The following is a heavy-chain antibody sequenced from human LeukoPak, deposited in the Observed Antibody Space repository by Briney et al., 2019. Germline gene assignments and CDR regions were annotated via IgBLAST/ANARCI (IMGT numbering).Heavy chain of an antibody. J-gene: IGHJ4*02. D-gene: IGHD3-10*01. CDR3: AHRPNYGSGRRTYFDY. CDR2: IYWDDDK. V-gene: IGHV2-5*02. Sequence: SGPTLVNPTQTLTLTCTFSGFSLRTSGVGVGWIRQPPGKALEWLALIYWDDDKRYSPSLKSRLTITKDTSKNQVVLTMTNMDPVDTATYYCAHRPNYGSGRRTYFDYWGQGTLVTVSS. CDR1: GFSLRTSGVG.